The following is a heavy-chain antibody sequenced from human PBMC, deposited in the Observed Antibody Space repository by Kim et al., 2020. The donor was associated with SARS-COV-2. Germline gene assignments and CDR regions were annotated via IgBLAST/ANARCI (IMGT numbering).Heavy chain of an antibody. V-gene: IGHV1-2*02. CDR3: ARGGGYPGY. J-gene: IGHJ4*01. Sequence: ASVKVSCKAAADTFINYYMHWVRQAPVQGLEWMGWINPNSDVTNYAQKFQGRVTMTRDTSISTAYMLLSSLRSNDTARYYCARGGGYPGYWVHGTLVTVS. CDR1: ADTFINYY. D-gene: IGHD5-12*01. CDR2: INPNSDVT.